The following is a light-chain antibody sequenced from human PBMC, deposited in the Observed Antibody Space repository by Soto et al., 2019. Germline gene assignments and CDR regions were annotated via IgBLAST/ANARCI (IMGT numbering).Light chain of an antibody. J-gene: IGLJ2*01. V-gene: IGLV1-44*01. CDR3: AAWDDSLNGLV. CDR1: SSNIGSNT. Sequence: QSVLTQPPSASGTPGQRVTISCSGSSSNIGSNTVNWYQQFPGTAPKLLISSNNQRPSGVPDRFSGSKSGTSASLAISGLQSDDEADYYCAAWDDSLNGLVFGGGTKVTVL. CDR2: SNN.